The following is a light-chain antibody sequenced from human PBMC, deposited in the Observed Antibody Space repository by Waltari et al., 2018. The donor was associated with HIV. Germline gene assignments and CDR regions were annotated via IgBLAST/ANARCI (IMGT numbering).Light chain of an antibody. Sequence: QMTQSPSTLSAFVGDRVTITCRASQNIKDYLAWYQQKPGKAPKLLIYKASTLQSGVPSRFSGSGSGTDFTLTISRLQPDDFATYYCQHNDGWPWTFGQGTKAE. CDR2: KAS. CDR1: QNIKDY. CDR3: QHNDGWPWT. V-gene: IGKV1-5*03. J-gene: IGKJ1*01.